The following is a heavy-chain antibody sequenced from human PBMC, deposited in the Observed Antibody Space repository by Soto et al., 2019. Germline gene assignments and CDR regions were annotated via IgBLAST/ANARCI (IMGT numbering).Heavy chain of an antibody. V-gene: IGHV6-1*01. CDR2: TYYRSKWYN. Sequence: QTLSLTCAISGDSVSSNSAAWNWIRQSPSRGLEWLGRTYYRSKWYNDYAVSVKSRITINPDTSKNQFSLQLNSVTPEDTAVYYCARGLFIAVAGTVSGMDVWGQGTMATV. CDR3: ARGLFIAVAGTVSGMDV. J-gene: IGHJ6*02. CDR1: GDSVSSNSAA. D-gene: IGHD6-19*01.